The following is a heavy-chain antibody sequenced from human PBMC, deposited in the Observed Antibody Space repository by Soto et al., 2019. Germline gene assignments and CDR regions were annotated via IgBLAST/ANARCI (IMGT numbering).Heavy chain of an antibody. CDR2: ISYDGSNK. CDR3: AKAVGNLGVYGMDV. Sequence: PGGSLRLSCAASGFTFSSYGMHWVRQAPGKGLEWVAVISYDGSNKYYADSVKGRFTISRDNSKNTLYLQMNSLRAEDTAVYYCAKAVGNLGVYGMDVWGQGTTVTVSS. CDR1: GFTFSSYG. D-gene: IGHD3-16*01. V-gene: IGHV3-30*18. J-gene: IGHJ6*02.